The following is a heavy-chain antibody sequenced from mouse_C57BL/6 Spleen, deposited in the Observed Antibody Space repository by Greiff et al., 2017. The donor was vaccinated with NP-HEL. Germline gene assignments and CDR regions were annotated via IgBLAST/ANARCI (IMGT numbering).Heavy chain of an antibody. CDR3: ARNGDTTVVATSLDY. J-gene: IGHJ2*01. Sequence: VQLQESGPGLVQPSQSLSITCTVSGFSLTSYGVHWVRQSPGKGLEWLGVIWSGGSTDYNAAFISRLSISKDNSKSQVFFKMNSLQADDTAIDYCARNGDTTVVATSLDYWGQGTTLTVSS. CDR2: IWSGGST. V-gene: IGHV2-2*01. D-gene: IGHD1-1*01. CDR1: GFSLTSYG.